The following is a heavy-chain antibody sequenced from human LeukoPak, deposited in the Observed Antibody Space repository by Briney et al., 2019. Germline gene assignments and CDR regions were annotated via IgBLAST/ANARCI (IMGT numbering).Heavy chain of an antibody. CDR3: ARQPDSSGYSWFDP. CDR2: IYPGDSDT. V-gene: IGHV5-51*01. Sequence: GESLKISCKGSGYRFTSYWIGWVRQMPGKGLEWMGIIYPGDSDTRYSPSFQGQVTISADKSISTAYLQWSSLKASDTAMYYCARQPDSSGYSWFDPRGQGTLVTVSS. D-gene: IGHD3-22*01. J-gene: IGHJ5*02. CDR1: GYRFTSYW.